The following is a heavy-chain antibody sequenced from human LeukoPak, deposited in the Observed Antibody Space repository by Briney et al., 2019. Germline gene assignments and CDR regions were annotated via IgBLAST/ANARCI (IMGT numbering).Heavy chain of an antibody. CDR3: ARGYGGNGYQLVFDY. CDR2: IYTSGST. CDR1: GGSISSYY. D-gene: IGHD4-23*01. V-gene: IGHV4-4*09. J-gene: IGHJ4*02. Sequence: SETLSLTCPVSGGSISSYYWSWIRQPPGKGLEWIGYIYTSGSTNYNPSLKSRVTISVDTSKNQFSLRLSSVTAADTAVYYCARGYGGNGYQLVFDYWGQGTLVTVSS.